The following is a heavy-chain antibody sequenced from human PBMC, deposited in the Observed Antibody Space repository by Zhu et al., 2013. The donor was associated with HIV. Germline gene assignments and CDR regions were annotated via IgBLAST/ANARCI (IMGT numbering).Heavy chain of an antibody. CDR1: GDSVKNNNYY. V-gene: IGHV4-39*07. Sequence: QVQLQESGPGLVKPSETLSLTCTVSGDSVKNNNYYWGWIRQPPGKGLEWIGAIFYSGGTQYNPSLKSRVIISVDTSKNQFSLRLSSVTAADTAVYYCARETRYPSGGALGNWGRGTWSPS. CDR2: IFYSGGT. D-gene: IGHD3-16*01. J-gene: IGHJ4*02. CDR3: ARETRYPSGGALGN.